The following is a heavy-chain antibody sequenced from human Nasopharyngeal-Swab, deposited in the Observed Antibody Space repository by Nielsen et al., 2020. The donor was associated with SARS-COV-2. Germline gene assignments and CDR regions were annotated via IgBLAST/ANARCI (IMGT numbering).Heavy chain of an antibody. CDR2: IYYSGGT. CDR1: GGSISSYY. D-gene: IGHD3-22*01. Sequence: SETLSLTCTVSGGSISSYYWSWIRQPPGKGLEWIGYIYYSGGTNYNPSLKSRVTISVDTSKNQFSLKLSSVTAADTAVYYCARLVSDSSGYYYPHYYYYYMDVWGKGTTVTVSS. CDR3: ARLVSDSSGYYYPHYYYYYMDV. V-gene: IGHV4-59*08. J-gene: IGHJ6*03.